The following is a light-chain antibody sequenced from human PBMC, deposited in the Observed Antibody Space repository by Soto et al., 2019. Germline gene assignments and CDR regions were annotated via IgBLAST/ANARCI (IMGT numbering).Light chain of an antibody. CDR2: EVT. J-gene: IGLJ3*02. CDR3: SSYTGSSTWV. V-gene: IGLV2-14*01. CDR1: NSDVGAYNY. Sequence: QSAITQPASVSGSPGQSSTISCTGTNSDVGAYNYVSWYQQYPGKAPKVMIYEVTSRPSGVSNRFSGSKSGNTASLTISGLQAEDEADYYCSSYTGSSTWVFGGGTKLTVL.